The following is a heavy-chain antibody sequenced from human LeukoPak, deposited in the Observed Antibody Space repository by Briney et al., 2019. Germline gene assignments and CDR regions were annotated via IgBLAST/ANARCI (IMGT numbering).Heavy chain of an antibody. CDR1: GYSISSGYY. D-gene: IGHD2-2*01. CDR3: ARRPFYCSSTSCWFDP. V-gene: IGHV4-38-2*01. CDR2: IYHSGST. Sequence: SETLSLTCAVSGYSISSGYYWGWIRQPPGKGLEWIGSIYHSGSTNYNPSLKSRVTISVDTSKNQFSLKLSSVTAADTAVYYCARRPFYCSSTSCWFDPWGQGTLVTVSS. J-gene: IGHJ5*02.